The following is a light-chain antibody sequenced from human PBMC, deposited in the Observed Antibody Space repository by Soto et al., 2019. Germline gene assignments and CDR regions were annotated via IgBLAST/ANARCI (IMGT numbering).Light chain of an antibody. CDR2: DAS. CDR3: QQYNNWPRSIT. CDR1: QSVSSN. J-gene: IGKJ5*01. Sequence: EIVMTQSPATLSVSPGERSTLSCSSIQSVSSNLAWYQQKPGQAPRLLIYDASKRATGIPARFSGSGSGTEFSLTISSLQSEDFAVYYCQQYNNWPRSITFGHGTRLEIK. V-gene: IGKV3D-15*01.